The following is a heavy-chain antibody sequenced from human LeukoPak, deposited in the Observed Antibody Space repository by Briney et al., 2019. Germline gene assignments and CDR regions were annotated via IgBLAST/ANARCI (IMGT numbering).Heavy chain of an antibody. V-gene: IGHV3-23*01. J-gene: IGHJ4*02. CDR2: ISGDGGST. Sequence: AGGSLRLSCAASGFTLTSYAMNWVRQTPGKGLEWASVISGDGGSTFYADSVNGRFTISRDNSKNTLFLQMNSLRADDTALYYCAKGTATSCYTGFDYWGQGTLVTVSS. CDR3: AKGTATSCYTGFDY. CDR1: GFTLTSYA. D-gene: IGHD2-2*02.